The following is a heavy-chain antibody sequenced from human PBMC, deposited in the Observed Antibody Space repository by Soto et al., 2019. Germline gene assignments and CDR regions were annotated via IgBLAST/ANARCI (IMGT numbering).Heavy chain of an antibody. J-gene: IGHJ6*03. CDR1: GFPFSNAW. CDR3: TTELEDSGSYYYYYYMDV. CDR2: IKSKTDGGTT. D-gene: IGHD1-26*01. Sequence: GSLRLSCAASGFPFSNAWMSWVRQAPGKGLEWVGRIKSKTDGGTTDYSAPVKGRFTISRDDSKNTLYLQMNSLKTEDTAVYYCTTELEDSGSYYYYYYMDVWGKGTTVTVSS. V-gene: IGHV3-15*01.